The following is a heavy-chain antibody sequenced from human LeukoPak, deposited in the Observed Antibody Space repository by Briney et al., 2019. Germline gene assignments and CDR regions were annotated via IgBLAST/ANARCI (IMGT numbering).Heavy chain of an antibody. CDR1: GGPISSSSYY. J-gene: IGHJ4*02. CDR3: ASNPDYYDSSGAGGLDY. D-gene: IGHD3-22*01. Sequence: SETLSLTCTVSGGPISSSSYYWGWIRQPPGKGLEWIGSIYYSGSTYYNPSLKSRVTISVDTSKNQFSLKLSSVTAADTAVYYCASNPDYYDSSGAGGLDYWGQGTLVTVSS. CDR2: IYYSGST. V-gene: IGHV4-39*07.